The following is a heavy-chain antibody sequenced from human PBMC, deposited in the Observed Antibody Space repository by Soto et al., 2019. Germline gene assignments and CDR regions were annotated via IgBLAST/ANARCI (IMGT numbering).Heavy chain of an antibody. D-gene: IGHD3-10*01. V-gene: IGHV3-30-3*01. CDR2: ISYDGSNK. CDR1: GFTFSSYA. Sequence: GGSLRLSCAASGFTFSSYAMHWVRQAPGKGLEWVAVISYDGSNKYYADSVKGRFTISRDNSKNTLYLQMNSLRAEDTAVYYCATLWFGEGNYYYYVMDVWGQGTTVTAP. J-gene: IGHJ6*02. CDR3: ATLWFGEGNYYYYVMDV.